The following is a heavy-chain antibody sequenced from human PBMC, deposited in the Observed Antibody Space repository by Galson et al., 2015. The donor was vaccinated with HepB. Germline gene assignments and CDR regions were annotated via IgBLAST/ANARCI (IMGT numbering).Heavy chain of an antibody. CDR3: VKDFPTEVTGTTPEYFDY. CDR2: ISSNGGST. V-gene: IGHV3-64D*06. Sequence: SLRLSCAASGFTFSSYAMHWVRQAPGKGLEYVSAISSNGGSTYYADSVKGRFAISRDNSKNTLYLQMSSLRAEDTAVYYCVKDFPTEVTGTTPEYFDYWGQGTLVTVSS. D-gene: IGHD1-1*01. J-gene: IGHJ4*02. CDR1: GFTFSSYA.